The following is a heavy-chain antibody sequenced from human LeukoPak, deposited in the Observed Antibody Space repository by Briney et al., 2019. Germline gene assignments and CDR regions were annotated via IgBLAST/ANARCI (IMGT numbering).Heavy chain of an antibody. Sequence: ASVKVSCKASGYTFTSCAMHWVRQAPGQRLEWMGWINAGNGNTKYSQEFQGRVTITRGTSASTAYMELSSLRSEDMAVYYCARHSSSGWDDAFDIWGQGTMVTVSS. J-gene: IGHJ3*02. CDR3: ARHSSSGWDDAFDI. D-gene: IGHD6-19*01. CDR2: INAGNGNT. CDR1: GYTFTSCA. V-gene: IGHV1-3*03.